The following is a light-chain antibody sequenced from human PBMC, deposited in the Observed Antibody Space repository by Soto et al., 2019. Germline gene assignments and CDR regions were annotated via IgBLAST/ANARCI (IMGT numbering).Light chain of an antibody. J-gene: IGKJ1*01. CDR3: QESFSSLWGT. CDR1: QGIRND. CDR2: AAS. V-gene: IGKV1-39*01. Sequence: RVTITCRASQGIRNDLAWYQQKPGKAPKLLIYAASSLQSGVPSRFSGSGSGTDFTLTISSLEPEDFATYYCQESFSSLWGTCGQGTK.